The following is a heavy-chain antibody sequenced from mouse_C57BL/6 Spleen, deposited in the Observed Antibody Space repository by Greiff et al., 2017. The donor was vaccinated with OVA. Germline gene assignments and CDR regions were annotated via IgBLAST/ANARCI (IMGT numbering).Heavy chain of an antibody. CDR2: IHPNSGST. J-gene: IGHJ1*03. D-gene: IGHD1-1*01. CDR1: GYTFTSYW. Sequence: VQLQQPGAELVKPGASVKLSCKASGYTFTSYWMHWVKQRPGQGLEWIGMIHPNSGSTNYNEKFKSKATLTVDKSSSTAYMQLSSLTSEDSAVYYCAPLYYGSSYGYFDVWGTGTTVTVSS. CDR3: APLYYGSSYGYFDV. V-gene: IGHV1-64*01.